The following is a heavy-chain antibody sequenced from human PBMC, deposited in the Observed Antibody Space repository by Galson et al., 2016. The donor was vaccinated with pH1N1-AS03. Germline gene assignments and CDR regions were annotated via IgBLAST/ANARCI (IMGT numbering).Heavy chain of an antibody. CDR3: ARGNGRNFDC. V-gene: IGHV3-11*04. D-gene: IGHD2-8*01. Sequence: SLRLSCAASGLSVTDYYMAWIRQAPGKGLECVSYISWNGDFIQYADSVRGRFTISRDNAKNTLYLQMNSLRAEDTAVYYCARGNGRNFDCWGQGTLVTVSS. CDR2: ISWNGDFI. J-gene: IGHJ4*02. CDR1: GLSVTDYY.